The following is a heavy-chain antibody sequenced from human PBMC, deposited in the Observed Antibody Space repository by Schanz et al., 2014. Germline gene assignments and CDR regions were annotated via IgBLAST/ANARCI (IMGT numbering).Heavy chain of an antibody. D-gene: IGHD1-1*01. Sequence: QVQLQESGPGLVKPSQTLSLTCAVSGGSISSGGYSWNWIRQPPGKGLEWIVYIYYSGSTYYNPXXXGRVTISVDTSKNQFSLKLSSVTAADTAVYYCARGGRTTYNYYYGMDVWGQGTTVTVSS. J-gene: IGHJ6*02. CDR2: IYYSGST. CDR3: ARGGRTTYNYYYGMDV. CDR1: GGSISSGGYS. V-gene: IGHV4-30-4*07.